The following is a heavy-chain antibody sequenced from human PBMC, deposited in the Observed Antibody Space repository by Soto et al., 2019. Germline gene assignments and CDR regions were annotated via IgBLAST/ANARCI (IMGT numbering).Heavy chain of an antibody. D-gene: IGHD3-10*01. J-gene: IGHJ6*03. Sequence: QVQLQESGPGLVKPSETLSLTCTVSGGSISSYYWSWIRQPPGKGLEWIGYIYYSGSTNYTPSLKSRVTTSADTPKYEYTLKLSSVTAADTAVYYCARQGGLLWFGELKNYYYYYIGVWGNGPTVTVSS. CDR1: GGSISSYY. CDR3: ARQGGLLWFGELKNYYYYYIGV. CDR2: IYYSGST. V-gene: IGHV4-59*08.